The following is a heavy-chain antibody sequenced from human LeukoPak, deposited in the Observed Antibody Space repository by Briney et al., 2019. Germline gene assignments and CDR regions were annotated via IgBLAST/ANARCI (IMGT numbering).Heavy chain of an antibody. CDR2: IKSKTDGGTI. Sequence: GGSLRLSCAGSGFSFSNAWMTWVRQAPGKGLEWVGRIKSKTDGGTIDYDAHVKGRFTISRDDSKNTVDLQMNSLGTEDAAVYFSATSGRRWDYFDYWGQGTLVTVSS. J-gene: IGHJ4*02. CDR3: ATSGRRWDYFDY. V-gene: IGHV3-15*01. CDR1: GFSFSNAW. D-gene: IGHD3-10*01.